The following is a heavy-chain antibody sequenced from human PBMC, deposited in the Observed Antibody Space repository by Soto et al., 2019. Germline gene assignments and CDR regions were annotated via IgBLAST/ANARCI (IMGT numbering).Heavy chain of an antibody. CDR2: IYPSDSDT. V-gene: IGHV5-51*01. CDR1: GYSFSSYW. D-gene: IGHD2-15*01. CDR3: ATTDGSSEYGGIYYKAVDV. J-gene: IGHJ6*02. Sequence: GESLKSSCKGSGYSFSSYWMGWVRQMPGKGLEWMGIIYPSDSDTRYSPSFKGQVTISADRSITTAYLQWSGLKASDTAMYYCATTDGSSEYGGIYYKAVDVGDQGPTVTVSS.